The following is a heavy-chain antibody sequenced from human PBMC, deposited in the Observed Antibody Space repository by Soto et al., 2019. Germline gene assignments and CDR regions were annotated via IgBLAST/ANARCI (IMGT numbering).Heavy chain of an antibody. V-gene: IGHV3-30-3*01. CDR1: GFTFSSYA. Sequence: GGSLRLSCAASGFTFSSYAMHWVRQAPGKGLEWVAVISYDGSNKYYADSVKGRFTISRDNSKNTLYLQMNSLRAEDTAVYYCARGPNWNYREPLDYWGQGTLVTVSS. CDR2: ISYDGSNK. D-gene: IGHD1-7*01. CDR3: ARGPNWNYREPLDY. J-gene: IGHJ4*02.